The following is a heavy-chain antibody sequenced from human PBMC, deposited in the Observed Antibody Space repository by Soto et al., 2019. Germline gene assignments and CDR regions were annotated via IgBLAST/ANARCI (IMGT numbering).Heavy chain of an antibody. D-gene: IGHD1-26*01. Sequence: QVQLVQSGAEVKKPGASVKVSCKVSGYTLTELSMHWVRQAPGKGLEWMGGFDPEDGETIYAQKFQGRVTMAEDTSTDTAYRELRSLRSEDTAVYDCATDLGGASPGAFDIWGHGRMVAASS. CDR2: FDPEDGET. V-gene: IGHV1-24*01. CDR3: ATDLGGASPGAFDI. J-gene: IGHJ3*02. CDR1: GYTLTELS.